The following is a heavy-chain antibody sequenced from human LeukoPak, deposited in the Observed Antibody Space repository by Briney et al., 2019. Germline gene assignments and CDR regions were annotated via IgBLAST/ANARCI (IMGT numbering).Heavy chain of an antibody. CDR2: IYYSGST. D-gene: IGHD6-13*01. J-gene: IGHJ5*02. Sequence: PSETLSLTCTVSGGSVSSGSYYWSWIRQPPGKGLEWIGYIYYSGSTNYNPSLKSRVTISVDTSKNQFSLRLSSVTAADTAVYYCAGVSSWYWFDPWGQGTLVTVSS. CDR1: GGSVSSGSYY. CDR3: AGVSSWYWFDP. V-gene: IGHV4-61*01.